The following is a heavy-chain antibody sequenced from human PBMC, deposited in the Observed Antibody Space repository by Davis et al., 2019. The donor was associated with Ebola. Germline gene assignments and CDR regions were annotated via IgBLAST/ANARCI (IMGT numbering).Heavy chain of an antibody. J-gene: IGHJ4*02. CDR2: IKQDGDEK. V-gene: IGHV3-7*01. D-gene: IGHD6-19*01. CDR3: ASIGEPNAHSSGTGGIDY. Sequence: GGSLRLSCAASGFTLSTYWMAWVRQVPGKGLEWVANIKQDGDEKYYVDSVKGRFTISRDNTKNSLYLQMNSLRAEDTAVYYCASIGEPNAHSSGTGGIDYWGQGTLVTVSS. CDR1: GFTLSTYW.